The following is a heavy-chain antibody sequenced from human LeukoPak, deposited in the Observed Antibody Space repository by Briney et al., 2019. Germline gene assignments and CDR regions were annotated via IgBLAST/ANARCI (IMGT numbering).Heavy chain of an antibody. Sequence: SETLSLTCAVYGGSFSGYYWSWIRQPPGKGLEWIGEINHSGSTNSNPSLKRRVTISVDTSKNQFSLKLSSVTAADTAVYYCARVDYGSGSYRFDPWGQGTLVTVSS. CDR3: ARVDYGSGSYRFDP. V-gene: IGHV4-34*01. CDR2: INHSGST. CDR1: GGSFSGYY. J-gene: IGHJ5*02. D-gene: IGHD3-10*01.